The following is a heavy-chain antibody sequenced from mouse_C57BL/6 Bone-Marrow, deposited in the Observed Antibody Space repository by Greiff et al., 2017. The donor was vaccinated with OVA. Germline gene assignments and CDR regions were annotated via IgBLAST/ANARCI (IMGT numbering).Heavy chain of an antibody. Sequence: EVQLVESGGDLVKPGGSLKLSCAASGFTLSSYGMSWVRQTPDKRLEWVATISSGGSYTYYPDSVKGRFTISRDNAKNTLYLQMSSLKSEDTAMDYCARHGGQLRLFAYWGQGTLVTVSA. CDR3: ARHGGQLRLFAY. J-gene: IGHJ3*01. D-gene: IGHD3-2*02. CDR2: ISSGGSYT. CDR1: GFTLSSYG. V-gene: IGHV5-6*01.